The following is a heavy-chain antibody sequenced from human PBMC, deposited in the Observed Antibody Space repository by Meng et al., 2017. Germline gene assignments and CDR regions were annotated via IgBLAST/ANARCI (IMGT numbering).Heavy chain of an antibody. CDR1: GFTFSSYA. Sequence: QGLLWGSGGGLFTPWRSQRLSCAASGFTFSSYAMHWVRQAPGKGLEWVAVISYYGSNKYYAYFVKCRFTISIDNSKNTLYLQMNSLRAEDTAVYYCASMGYWGQGTLVTVSS. D-gene: IGHD3-10*01. CDR2: ISYYGSNK. V-gene: IGHV3-30*01. CDR3: ASMGY. J-gene: IGHJ4*02.